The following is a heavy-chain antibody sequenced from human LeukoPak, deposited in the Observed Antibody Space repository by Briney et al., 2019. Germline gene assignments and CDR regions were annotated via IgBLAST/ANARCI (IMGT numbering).Heavy chain of an antibody. D-gene: IGHD3-16*01. CDR1: GGSISSHY. CDR2: IYYSGST. V-gene: IGHV4-59*11. Sequence: SETLSLTCTVSGGSISSHYWRWIRQPPGKGLEGIGYIYYSGSTNYNPSLKSRVTISVDTSKNQFSLKLSSVTAADTAVYYCARTGGFGPPGEFDYWGQGTLVTVSS. J-gene: IGHJ4*02. CDR3: ARTGGFGPPGEFDY.